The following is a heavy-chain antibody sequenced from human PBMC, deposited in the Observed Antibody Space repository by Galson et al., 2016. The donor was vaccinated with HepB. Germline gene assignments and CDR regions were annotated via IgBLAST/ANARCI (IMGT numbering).Heavy chain of an antibody. CDR3: AGRLRGGYGMDV. D-gene: IGHD3-10*01. CDR1: GGSISSSSYS. CDR2: IYSSGRP. J-gene: IGHJ6*02. Sequence: SETLSLTCTVSGGSISSSSYSWGCIRQPPGKGLEWLGRIYSSGRPYYNPSLKSRGTISVDTSKNQFSLKLSSVTAADTAVYYCAGRLRGGYGMDVWGQGTTVTVSS. V-gene: IGHV4-39*01.